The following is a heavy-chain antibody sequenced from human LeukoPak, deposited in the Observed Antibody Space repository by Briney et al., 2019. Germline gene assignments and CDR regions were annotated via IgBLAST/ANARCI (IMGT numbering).Heavy chain of an antibody. CDR3: ARIYCSGGSCLGGFDP. D-gene: IGHD2-15*01. CDR1: GFTFSSYG. J-gene: IGHJ5*02. CDR2: IWYDGSNK. Sequence: GGSLRLSCAASGFTFSSYGMHWVRQAPGKGLEWVAVIWYDGSNKYYADSVKGRFTISRDNSKNTLYLQMNSLRAEDTAVYYCARIYCSGGSCLGGFDPWGQRTLATVSS. V-gene: IGHV3-33*01.